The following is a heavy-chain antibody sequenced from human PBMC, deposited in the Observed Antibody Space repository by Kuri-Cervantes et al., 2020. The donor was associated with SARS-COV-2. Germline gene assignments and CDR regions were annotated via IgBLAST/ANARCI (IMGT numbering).Heavy chain of an antibody. Sequence: SETLSLTCTVSGGSISSSSYYWGWTRQPPGKGLEWIGSIYYSGSTYYNPSLKSRVTISVDTSKNQFSLKLSSVTAADTAVYYCARHEGWFPLWLPFDYWGQGTLVTVSS. V-gene: IGHV4-39*01. CDR2: IYYSGST. D-gene: IGHD5-18*01. J-gene: IGHJ4*02. CDR1: GGSISSSSYY. CDR3: ARHEGWFPLWLPFDY.